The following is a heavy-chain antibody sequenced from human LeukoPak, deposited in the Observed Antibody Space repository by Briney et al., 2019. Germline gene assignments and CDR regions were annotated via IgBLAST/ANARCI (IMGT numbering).Heavy chain of an antibody. J-gene: IGHJ4*02. CDR2: FDPEDGET. Sequence: ASVKVSCKASGYTFTGYYMHWVRQAPGKGLEWMGGFDPEDGETIYAQKFQGRVTMTEDTSTDTAYMELSSLRSEDTAVYYCATLGYCSSTSCYKYYFDYWGQGTLVTVSS. CDR3: ATLGYCSSTSCYKYYFDY. V-gene: IGHV1-24*01. D-gene: IGHD2-2*01. CDR1: GYTFTGYY.